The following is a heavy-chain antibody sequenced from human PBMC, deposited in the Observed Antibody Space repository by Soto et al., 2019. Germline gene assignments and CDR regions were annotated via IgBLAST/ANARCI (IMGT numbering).Heavy chain of an antibody. CDR1: GGSFSGYY. J-gene: IGHJ6*02. Sequence: KPSETLSLTCAVPGGSFSGYYWTWIRQPPGKGLEWIGDINHSGSTNYNSSLKSRVTISVDTSKNQLSLKLRSVTAADTAVYYCAREEVPQWFTRGYYGMDVWGQGTTVTVSS. D-gene: IGHD3-10*01. CDR3: AREEVPQWFTRGYYGMDV. CDR2: INHSGST. V-gene: IGHV4-34*01.